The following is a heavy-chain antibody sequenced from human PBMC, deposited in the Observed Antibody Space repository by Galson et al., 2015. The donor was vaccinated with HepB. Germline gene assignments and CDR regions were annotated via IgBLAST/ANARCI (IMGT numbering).Heavy chain of an antibody. CDR1: GFTFSTYA. CDR3: ARGLSIGYCSGTSCYAGYGMGG. V-gene: IGHV3-30*03. CDR2: ISSDGSKR. J-gene: IGHJ6*02. D-gene: IGHD2-2*03. Sequence: SLRLSCAASGFTFSTYAMSWVRQTPGKGLEWVTVISSDGSKRYYADSVKGRFTISRDDSKNTLNLQMNSLRVEDTAVYYCARGLSIGYCSGTSCYAGYGMGGWGQGTSVTVSS.